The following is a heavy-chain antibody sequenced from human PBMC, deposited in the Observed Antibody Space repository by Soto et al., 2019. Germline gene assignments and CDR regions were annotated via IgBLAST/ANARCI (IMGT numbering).Heavy chain of an antibody. V-gene: IGHV3-33*01. D-gene: IGHD1-26*01. CDR2: IWYDGSNK. J-gene: IGHJ6*02. CDR1: GFTFSSYG. Sequence: QVQLVESGGGVVQPGRSLRLSCAASGFTFSSYGMHWVRQAPGKGLEWVAVIWYDGSNKYYADSVKGRFTISRDNSKNTLYLQMNSLRAEDTAVYYCARDVRCGCMDVWGQGTTVTVSS. CDR3: ARDVRCGCMDV.